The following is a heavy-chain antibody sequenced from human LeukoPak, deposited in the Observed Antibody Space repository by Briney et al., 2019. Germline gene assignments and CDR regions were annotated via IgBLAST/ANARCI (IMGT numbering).Heavy chain of an antibody. V-gene: IGHV3-21*01. CDR3: ARGIAAQGPFDI. J-gene: IGHJ3*02. CDR2: ISSSSSYI. D-gene: IGHD6-6*01. CDR1: GFTFADYA. Sequence: SGGSLRLSCAASGFTFADYAMHWVRHAPGKGLGWVSSISSSSSYIYYADSVKGRFTISRDNAKNSLYLQMNSLRAEDTAVYYCARGIAAQGPFDIWGQGTMVTVSS.